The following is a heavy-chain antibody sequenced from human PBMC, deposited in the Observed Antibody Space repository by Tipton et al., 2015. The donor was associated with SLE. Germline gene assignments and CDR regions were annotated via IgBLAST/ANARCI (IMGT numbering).Heavy chain of an antibody. V-gene: IGHV4-39*01. CDR2: VHYRGST. D-gene: IGHD5-18*01. CDR1: SGSISTNSYY. J-gene: IGHJ4*02. Sequence: TLSLTCTVSSGSISTNSYYWGWIRQPPGKGLEWIGSVHYRGSTYYSPSLKSRVTVSVDTSKNQFSLKLSSVTAADTAVYFCARRQRGYSYAPFDSWGQGTLVIVSS. CDR3: ARRQRGYSYAPFDS.